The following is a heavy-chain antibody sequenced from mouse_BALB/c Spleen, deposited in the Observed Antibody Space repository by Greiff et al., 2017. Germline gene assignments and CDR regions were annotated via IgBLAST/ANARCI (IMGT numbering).Heavy chain of an antibody. Sequence: VQRVESGAELMKPGASVKISCKATGYTFSSYWIEWVKQRPGHGLEWIGEILPGSGSTNYNEKFKGKATFTADTSSNTAYMQLSSLTSEDSAVYYCARGKLDSSGYSWFAYWGQGTLVTVSA. J-gene: IGHJ3*01. CDR3: ARGKLDSSGYSWFAY. CDR1: GYTFSSYW. CDR2: ILPGSGST. D-gene: IGHD3-2*01. V-gene: IGHV1-9*01.